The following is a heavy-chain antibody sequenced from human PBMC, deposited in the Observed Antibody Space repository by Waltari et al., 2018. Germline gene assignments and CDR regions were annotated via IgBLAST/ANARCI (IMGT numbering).Heavy chain of an antibody. V-gene: IGHV1-3*01. J-gene: IGHJ4*02. Sequence: QVQLVQSGAEVKKPGASVKVSCKASGYTFTSYAMHWVRQAPGQRLEWMGWINAGNGNTKYSQKFQGRVTITRDTSASTAYMELSSLRSEDTAVYYCARPPTYSSSWYSFDYWGQGTLVIVSS. CDR3: ARPPTYSSSWYSFDY. CDR2: INAGNGNT. CDR1: GYTFTSYA. D-gene: IGHD6-13*01.